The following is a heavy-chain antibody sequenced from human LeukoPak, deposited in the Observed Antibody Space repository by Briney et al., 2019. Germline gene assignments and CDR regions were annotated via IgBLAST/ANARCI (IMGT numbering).Heavy chain of an antibody. CDR1: GFTFSSYS. Sequence: GGSLRLSCAASGFTFSSYSMNWVRQAPGKGLEWVSSISTSSSYIYYADSVKGRFTISRDNAKNSLYLQMNSLRAEDTAVYYCAGDYVWGSYREHNWFDPWGQGTLVTVSS. V-gene: IGHV3-21*01. CDR3: AGDYVWGSYREHNWFDP. J-gene: IGHJ5*02. CDR2: ISTSSSYI. D-gene: IGHD3-16*02.